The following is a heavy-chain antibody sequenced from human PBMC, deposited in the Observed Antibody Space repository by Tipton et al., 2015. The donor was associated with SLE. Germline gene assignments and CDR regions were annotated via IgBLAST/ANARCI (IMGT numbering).Heavy chain of an antibody. J-gene: IGHJ2*01. CDR3: ASLGMDYYFDL. D-gene: IGHD7-27*01. CDR2: IYYSGST. CDR1: GDSISSSYYY. V-gene: IGHV4-39*01. Sequence: TLSLTCTVSGDSISSSYYYWGWIRQPPGKGLEWIGHIYYSGSTYYIPSLKSRITISVDTSKNQFSLRLSSATAADTALYYCASLGMDYYFDLWGRGTLVTVSS.